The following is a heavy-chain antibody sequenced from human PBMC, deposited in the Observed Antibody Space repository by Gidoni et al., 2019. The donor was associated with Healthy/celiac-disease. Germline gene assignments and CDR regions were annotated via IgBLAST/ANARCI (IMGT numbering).Heavy chain of an antibody. CDR1: GGSFSGYY. CDR2: INHSGST. CDR3: ARAGLYDYGGNSGYYGMDV. D-gene: IGHD4-17*01. V-gene: IGHV4-34*01. Sequence: QVQLQQWGAGLLTPSETLSLTCAVYGGSFSGYYWSWIRQPPGKGLEWIGEINHSGSTNYNPSLKSRVTISVDTSKNQFSLKLSSVTAADTAVYYCARAGLYDYGGNSGYYGMDVWGQGTTVTVSS. J-gene: IGHJ6*02.